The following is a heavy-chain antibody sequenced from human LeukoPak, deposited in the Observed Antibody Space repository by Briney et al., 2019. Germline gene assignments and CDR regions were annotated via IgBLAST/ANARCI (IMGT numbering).Heavy chain of an antibody. J-gene: IGHJ4*02. CDR1: GFTVSSNY. Sequence: PGGSLRLSCAASGFTVSSNYMSWVRQAPGKGLEWVSVIYSGGSTYYADSVKGRFTISRDNSKNTLYLQMSSLRAEDTAVHFCARGDDYGGPWYYFDHWGQGTLVTVSS. CDR3: ARGDDYGGPWYYFDH. V-gene: IGHV3-53*01. D-gene: IGHD4-23*01. CDR2: IYSGGST.